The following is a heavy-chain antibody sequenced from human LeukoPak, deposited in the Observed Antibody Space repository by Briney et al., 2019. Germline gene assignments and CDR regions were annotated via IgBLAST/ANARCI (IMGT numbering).Heavy chain of an antibody. D-gene: IGHD1-26*01. Sequence: GGSLRLSCAASGFTFSSYAMNWVRQAPGKGLEWVSAISGSGGSTYYADSVKGRFTIPRDNSKNTLYLQMNSLRAEDTAVYYCAKVGGSYFDYWGQGTLVTVSS. CDR2: ISGSGGST. V-gene: IGHV3-23*01. J-gene: IGHJ4*02. CDR1: GFTFSSYA. CDR3: AKVGGSYFDY.